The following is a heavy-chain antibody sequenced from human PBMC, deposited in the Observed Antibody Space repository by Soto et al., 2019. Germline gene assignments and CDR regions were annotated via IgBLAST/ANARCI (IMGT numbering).Heavy chain of an antibody. Sequence: SETLSLTCTVSGGSISSSSYYWGWIRQPPGKGLEWIGSIYYSGSTYYNPSLKSRVTISVDTSKNQFSLKLSSVTAADTAVYYCARSPYNLYIVVVHGYMDVWGKGTTVTVSS. V-gene: IGHV4-39*01. CDR1: GGSISSSSYY. J-gene: IGHJ6*03. CDR3: ARSPYNLYIVVVHGYMDV. D-gene: IGHD2-15*01. CDR2: IYYSGST.